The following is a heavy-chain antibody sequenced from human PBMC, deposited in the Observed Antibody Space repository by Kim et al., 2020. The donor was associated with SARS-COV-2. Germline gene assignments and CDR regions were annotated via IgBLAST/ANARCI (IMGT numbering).Heavy chain of an antibody. CDR1: GYTFTSYG. CDR2: ISAYNGNT. CDR3: ARDPPPAAGDPKFDY. V-gene: IGHV1-18*04. D-gene: IGHD6-13*01. Sequence: ASVKVSCKASGYTFTSYGISWVRQAPGQGLEWMGWISAYNGNTNYAQKLQGRVTMTTDTSTSTAYMELRSLRSDDTAVYYCARDPPPAAGDPKFDYWGQGTLVTVSS. J-gene: IGHJ4*02.